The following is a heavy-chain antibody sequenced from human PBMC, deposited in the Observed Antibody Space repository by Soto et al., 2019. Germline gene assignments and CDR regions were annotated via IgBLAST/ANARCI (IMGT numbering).Heavy chain of an antibody. V-gene: IGHV2-5*02. CDR3: AQMDFDLYGMDV. CDR2: IYWDDAK. CDR1: GISLTNSGVG. Sequence: QITLTESGPTLVKPTQTLTLTCTFSGISLTNSGVGVSWIRQPPGKALEWLAVIYWDDAKHFSPSQKSRLTITKDTSINQVVLTMTNMDSVDTATYFCAQMDFDLYGMDVCGQGTTVIVSS. D-gene: IGHD3-9*01. J-gene: IGHJ6*02.